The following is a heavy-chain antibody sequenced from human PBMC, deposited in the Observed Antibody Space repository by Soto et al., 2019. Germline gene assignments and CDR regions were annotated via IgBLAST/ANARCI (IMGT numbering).Heavy chain of an antibody. CDR1: GDSVSSNSAA. CDR3: ARVERGAAAGLGYGMDV. Sequence: LSQTLSLTCAISGDSVSSNSAAWNWIRQSPSRGLEWLGRTYYRSKWYNDYAVSVKSRITINPDTSKNQFSLQLNSVTPEDTAVYYCARVERGAAAGLGYGMDVWGQGTTVTVSS. CDR2: TYYRSKWYN. J-gene: IGHJ6*02. D-gene: IGHD6-13*01. V-gene: IGHV6-1*01.